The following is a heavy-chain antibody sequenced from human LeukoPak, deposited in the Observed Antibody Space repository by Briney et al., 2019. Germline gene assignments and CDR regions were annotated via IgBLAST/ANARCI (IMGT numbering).Heavy chain of an antibody. J-gene: IGHJ5*02. Sequence: GASVKVSRKASGYTFTSYYMHWVRQAPGQGLEWMGLINLSGGSTNYAQKFQGRVTMTRDTSTSTVYMELSSLRSEDTAVYYCARDPLSLAVDSNWFDPWGQGTLVTVSS. V-gene: IGHV1-46*01. D-gene: IGHD6-19*01. CDR1: GYTFTSYY. CDR3: ARDPLSLAVDSNWFDP. CDR2: INLSGGST.